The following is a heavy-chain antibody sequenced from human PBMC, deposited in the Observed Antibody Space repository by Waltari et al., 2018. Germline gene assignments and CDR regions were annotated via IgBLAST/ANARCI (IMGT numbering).Heavy chain of an antibody. V-gene: IGHV1-24*01. J-gene: IGHJ3*01. CDR1: VYSPTALA. Sequence: QVQLAQSGAEVKKPGASVHISCQVSVYSPTALAMPWVRQAPGKGLEWMGGFAPKDAETIYAQKFQGRVAMTEDTSTDTAYMDLTSLTSEDTAIYYCTTFNWGHDAFDLWGQGTMVTVSS. CDR2: FAPKDAET. D-gene: IGHD7-27*01. CDR3: TTFNWGHDAFDL.